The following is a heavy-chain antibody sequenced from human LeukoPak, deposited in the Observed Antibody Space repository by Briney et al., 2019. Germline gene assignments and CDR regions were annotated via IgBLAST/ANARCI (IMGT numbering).Heavy chain of an antibody. J-gene: IGHJ4*02. V-gene: IGHV3-23*01. Sequence: GGSLRLSCAASGFTFNSYAMRWVRQAPGKGLEWVSAISGSGGSTYYVDSVKGRFTISRDNSKNTLYLQMNSLRAEDTAVYYCAKSGGGYYDGSGYPLDYWGQGTLVTVSS. CDR1: GFTFNSYA. CDR2: ISGSGGST. D-gene: IGHD3-22*01. CDR3: AKSGGGYYDGSGYPLDY.